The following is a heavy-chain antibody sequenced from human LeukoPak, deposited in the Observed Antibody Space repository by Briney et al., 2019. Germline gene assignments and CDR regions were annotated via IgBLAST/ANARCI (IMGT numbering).Heavy chain of an antibody. CDR1: GGSIISGSYY. V-gene: IGHV4-61*02. J-gene: IGHJ3*02. CDR3: AREGYYYDSSGYYSADAFDI. D-gene: IGHD3-22*01. Sequence: SQTLSLTCTVSGGSIISGSYYWSWIRQPAGKGLEWIGRIYTSGSTNYNPSLKSRVTISVDTSKNQFSLKLSSVTAADTAVYYCAREGYYYDSSGYYSADAFDIWGQGTMVTVSS. CDR2: IYTSGST.